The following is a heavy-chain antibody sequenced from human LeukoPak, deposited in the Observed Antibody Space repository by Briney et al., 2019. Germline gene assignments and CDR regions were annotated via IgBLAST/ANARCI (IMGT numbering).Heavy chain of an antibody. D-gene: IGHD6-13*01. CDR1: GGSVSSGSYY. Sequence: SETLSLTCTVSGGSVSSGSYYWSWIRQPPGKGLEWIGYIYYSGSTNYNPSLKSRVTISVDTSKNQFSLKLSSVTAADTAVYYCARVPLGSSWSYYYHGMDVWGQGTTVTVSS. CDR2: IYYSGST. CDR3: ARVPLGSSWSYYYHGMDV. V-gene: IGHV4-61*01. J-gene: IGHJ6*02.